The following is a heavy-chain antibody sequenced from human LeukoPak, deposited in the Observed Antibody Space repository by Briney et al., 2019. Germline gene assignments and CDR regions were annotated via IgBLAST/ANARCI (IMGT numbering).Heavy chain of an antibody. CDR2: LRGDTGDT. V-gene: IGHV1-2*02. Sequence: ASVTLSCTTSGYMFSDYYMHWVRQAPGQGLEWMGWLRGDTGDTDSPQKFKGRVTMTRDTATNTAYMQLSRLTYDDTAIYFCARVRDNACDYWGQGTLVTVSS. CDR1: GYMFSDYY. J-gene: IGHJ4*02. D-gene: IGHD1-1*01. CDR3: ARVRDNACDY.